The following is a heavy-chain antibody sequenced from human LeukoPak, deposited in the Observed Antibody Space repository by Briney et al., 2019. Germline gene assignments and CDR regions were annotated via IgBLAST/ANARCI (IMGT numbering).Heavy chain of an antibody. CDR2: INPNSGGT. D-gene: IGHD4-17*01. CDR1: GYTFTGYY. V-gene: IGHV1-2*02. CDR3: ARWDDYGDYPDY. Sequence: ASVKVSCKASGYTFTGYYMHWVRQAPGQGLEWKGWINPNSGGTNYAQKFQGRVTMTRDTSISTAYMELSRLRSDDTAVYYCARWDDYGDYPDYWGQGTLVTVSS. J-gene: IGHJ4*02.